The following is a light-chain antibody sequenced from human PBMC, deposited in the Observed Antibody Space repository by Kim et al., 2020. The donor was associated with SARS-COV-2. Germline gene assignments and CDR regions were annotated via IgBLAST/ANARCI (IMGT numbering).Light chain of an antibody. CDR1: SGSIGGNY. V-gene: IGLV6-57*03. J-gene: IGLJ2*01. CDR3: QSFDTTTVV. Sequence: NFMLTQPHSVSESPGKTVTISCTRSSGSIGGNYVQWYQQRPGSAPATVIYADDQRPSGVPVRFSGSIDTSSNSASPTISEVKTEDEAVYYCQSFDTTTVVFGGGTQLTVL. CDR2: ADD.